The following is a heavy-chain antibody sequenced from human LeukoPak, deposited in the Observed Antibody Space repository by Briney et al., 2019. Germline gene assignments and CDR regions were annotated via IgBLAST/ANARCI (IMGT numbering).Heavy chain of an antibody. CDR2: ISGSGNYM. V-gene: IGHV3-23*01. CDR3: AKGGHPAVVTTRFDS. D-gene: IGHD2-21*02. J-gene: IGHJ5*01. CDR1: GFTFDTYG. Sequence: GGSLRLSCAASGFTFDTYGMSWVRQAPGKGLEWVSSISGSGNYMYYKDPVKGRFTISRDNSKNTLLLQMNSLRAEDSAVYYCAKGGHPAVVTTRFDSWGQGTLVTVSS.